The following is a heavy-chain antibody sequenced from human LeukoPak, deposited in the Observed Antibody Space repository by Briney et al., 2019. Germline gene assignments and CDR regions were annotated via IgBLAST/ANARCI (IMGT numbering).Heavy chain of an antibody. Sequence: ASVKVSCKASGYTFTSYDINWVRQATGQGLEWMGWMNPNSGNTNYAQKFQGRVTMTRDTSISTAYMELSRLRSDDTAVYYCASIHIAAAGTEGNFDYWGQGTLVTVSS. CDR2: MNPNSGNT. V-gene: IGHV1-8*01. CDR3: ASIHIAAAGTEGNFDY. CDR1: GYTFTSYD. J-gene: IGHJ4*02. D-gene: IGHD6-13*01.